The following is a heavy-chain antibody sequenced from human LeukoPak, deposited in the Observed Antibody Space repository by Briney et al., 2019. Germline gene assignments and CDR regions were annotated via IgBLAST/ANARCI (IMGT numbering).Heavy chain of an antibody. V-gene: IGHV3-23*01. J-gene: IGHJ4*02. CDR1: GFTFSSYA. CDR2: ISGSGGST. D-gene: IGHD5-18*01. CDR3: AKTKYSYGTSKGLFFDY. Sequence: PGGSLRLSCAASGFTFSSYAMSWVRQAPGKGLEWVSAISGSGGSTYYADSVKGRFTISRDNSKNTLYLQMNSLRAEDTAVYYCAKTKYSYGTSKGLFFDYWGQGTLVIVSS.